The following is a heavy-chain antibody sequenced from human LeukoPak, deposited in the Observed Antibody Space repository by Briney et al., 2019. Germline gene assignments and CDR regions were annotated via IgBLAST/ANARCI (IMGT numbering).Heavy chain of an antibody. CDR1: GFTFSSYD. J-gene: IGHJ2*01. D-gene: IGHD3-22*01. CDR2: ISASGGST. V-gene: IGHV3-23*01. Sequence: PGGSLTLSCAVSGFTFSSYDMNWVRQAPGKGLEWVSYISASGGSTYYADSVKGRFTISRDISKNTLYLQMSSLRAKDTAVHYWAKSPTYYYDTSGKRYFDLSGGGALVTVSS. CDR3: AKSPTYYYDTSGKRYFDL.